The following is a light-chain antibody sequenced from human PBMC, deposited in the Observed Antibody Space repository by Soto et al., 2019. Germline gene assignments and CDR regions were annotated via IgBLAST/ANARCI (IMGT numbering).Light chain of an antibody. V-gene: IGKV4-1*01. CDR3: QQYYNPPYT. CDR1: QSVLYNSNNKNY. Sequence: DIVMTQSPDSLAVSLGERATINCKSSQSVLYNSNNKNYLAWYQQKAGQPPKLLIYWASTRESGVPDRFSGSGSGTDFTLTISSLQAEDVAVYYCQQYYNPPYTFGQGTNLEIK. CDR2: WAS. J-gene: IGKJ2*01.